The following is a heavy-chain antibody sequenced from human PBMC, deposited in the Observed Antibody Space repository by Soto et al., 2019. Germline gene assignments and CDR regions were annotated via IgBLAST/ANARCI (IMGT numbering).Heavy chain of an antibody. Sequence: ETLSLTCTVSGGSISSSSYYWGWIRQPPGKGLEWIGSIYYSGSTYYNPSLKSRVTISVDTSKNQFSLKLSSVTAADTAVYYCARHGGELATHFDYWGQGTLVTVSS. V-gene: IGHV4-39*01. J-gene: IGHJ4*02. CDR3: ARHGGELATHFDY. D-gene: IGHD2-15*01. CDR1: GGSISSSSYY. CDR2: IYYSGST.